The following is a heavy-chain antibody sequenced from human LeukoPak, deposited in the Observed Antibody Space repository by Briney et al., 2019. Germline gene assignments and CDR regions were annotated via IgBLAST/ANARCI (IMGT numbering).Heavy chain of an antibody. J-gene: IGHJ4*02. Sequence: SETLSLTCTVSGGSISSYYWSWIRQPPGKGLEWTGYIYYSGSTNYNPSLKSRVTISVDTSKNQFSLKLSSVTAADTAVYYCARRLGVMNPFDYWGQGTLVTVSS. CDR3: ARRLGVMNPFDY. D-gene: IGHD3-22*01. CDR2: IYYSGST. CDR1: GGSISSYY. V-gene: IGHV4-59*08.